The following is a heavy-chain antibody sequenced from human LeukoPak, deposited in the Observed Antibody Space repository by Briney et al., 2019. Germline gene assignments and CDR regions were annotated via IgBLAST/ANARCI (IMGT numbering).Heavy chain of an antibody. CDR1: GGSISSGDYY. CDR2: IYYSGST. D-gene: IGHD5-24*01. CDR3: ARGAMATTPFFDY. V-gene: IGHV4-61*08. Sequence: SETLSLTCTVSGGSISSGDYYWNWIRQHPGKGLEWIGYIYYSGSTYYNPSLKSRVTMSLDTSRNQFSLKLTSLTAADTAVYYCARGAMATTPFFDYWGQGTLVTVSS. J-gene: IGHJ4*02.